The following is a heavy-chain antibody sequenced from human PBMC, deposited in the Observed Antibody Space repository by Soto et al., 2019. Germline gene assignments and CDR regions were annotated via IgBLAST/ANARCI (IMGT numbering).Heavy chain of an antibody. V-gene: IGHV4-59*01. J-gene: IGHJ5*02. D-gene: IGHD6-6*01. CDR2: IYYSGST. CDR1: GGSISSYY. CDR3: ARWTTTWSSSSWFDP. Sequence: TVSGGSISSYYWSWIRQPPGKGLEWIGYIYYSGSTNYNPSLKSRVTISVDTSKNQFSLKLSSVTAADTAVYYCARWTTTWSSSSWFDPWGQGTLVTVSS.